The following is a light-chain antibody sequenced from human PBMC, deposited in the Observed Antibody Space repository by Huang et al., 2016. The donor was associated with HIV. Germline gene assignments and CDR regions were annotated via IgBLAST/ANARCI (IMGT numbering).Light chain of an antibody. CDR2: WAS. CDR3: QQYYSPPLT. CDR1: RSLLYSSNSKNY. J-gene: IGKJ4*01. V-gene: IGKV4-1*01. Sequence: DIVMTQSPDSLAVSLGARATINCKSKRSLLYSSNSKNYLAWYKQRPGQPPNLLIYWASTRESGVPDRFSGSGSGTEFTLTITSLQAEDVAIYYCQQYYSPPLTFGGGTKVEIK.